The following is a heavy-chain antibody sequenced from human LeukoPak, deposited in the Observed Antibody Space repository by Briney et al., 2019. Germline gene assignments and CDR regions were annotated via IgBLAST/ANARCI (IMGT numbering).Heavy chain of an antibody. V-gene: IGHV3-7*01. D-gene: IGHD5-18*01. J-gene: IGHJ4*02. CDR2: INQDGNEK. CDR1: GFTFRAYW. CDR3: ARLRYTYGKNFDY. Sequence: PGGSLRLSCAASGFTFRAYWMSWVREAPGKGLEWVANINQDGNEKDYVDSVKGRFTISRDNARNSLYLQMNTLRAEDTAVYFCARLRYTYGKNFDYWGQGALVTVSS.